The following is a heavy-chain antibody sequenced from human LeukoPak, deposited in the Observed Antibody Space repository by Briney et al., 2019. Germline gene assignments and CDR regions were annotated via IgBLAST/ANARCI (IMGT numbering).Heavy chain of an antibody. V-gene: IGHV3-23*01. CDR3: AKAGRYSSGWAIDY. J-gene: IGHJ4*02. Sequence: PGGSLRLSCAASGFTFSSYAMSWVRQAPGKGLEWVSAISGSGGSTYYADSVKGRFTISRDNSKNTLYLQMNSLRAEDTAVYYRAKAGRYSSGWAIDYWGQGTLVTVSS. D-gene: IGHD6-19*01. CDR1: GFTFSSYA. CDR2: ISGSGGST.